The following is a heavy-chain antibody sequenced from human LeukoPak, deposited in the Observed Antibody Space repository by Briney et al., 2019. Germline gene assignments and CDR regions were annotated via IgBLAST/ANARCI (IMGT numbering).Heavy chain of an antibody. V-gene: IGHV4-59*01. D-gene: IGHD5-12*01. Sequence: SETLSLTCTVSGGSISSYYWSWIRQPPGKGLEWIGYIYYSGSTNYNPSLKSRVTISVDTSKNQFSLKLSSVTAADTAVYYCARVIGYSGYDAFDHWGQGTLVTVSS. CDR1: GGSISSYY. J-gene: IGHJ4*02. CDR3: ARVIGYSGYDAFDH. CDR2: IYYSGST.